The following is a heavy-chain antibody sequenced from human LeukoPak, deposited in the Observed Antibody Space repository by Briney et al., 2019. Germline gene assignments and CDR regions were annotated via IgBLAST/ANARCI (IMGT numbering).Heavy chain of an antibody. V-gene: IGHV3-73*01. CDR2: VRRNYET. J-gene: IGHJ4*02. D-gene: IGHD2-2*01. CDR3: ARQTNSCHDY. Sequence: PGGSLRLPCAASGFTLSGPHMHWVRQAPGKGLEWVGHVRRNYETAYGASVKGRFTISRDDSENTAYLHMNNLKTEDTAIYFCARQTNSCHDYWGQGTLVTVSS. CDR1: GFTLSGPH.